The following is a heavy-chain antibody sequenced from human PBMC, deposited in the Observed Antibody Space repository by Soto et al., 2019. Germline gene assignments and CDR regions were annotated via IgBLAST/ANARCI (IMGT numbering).Heavy chain of an antibody. Sequence: EVQLLESGGGLVQPGGYLRPSWAASGFTFSNYAMSWVRQAPGKGREWVSGIDHSGGSTYYADSVKGRFTISRDNSKNTLYLQMNSLRAEDTAVYYCANLYSSGGKEWFDPWGQGTLVTVSS. J-gene: IGHJ5*02. CDR1: GFTFSNYA. D-gene: IGHD6-19*01. V-gene: IGHV3-23*01. CDR2: IDHSGGST. CDR3: ANLYSSGGKEWFDP.